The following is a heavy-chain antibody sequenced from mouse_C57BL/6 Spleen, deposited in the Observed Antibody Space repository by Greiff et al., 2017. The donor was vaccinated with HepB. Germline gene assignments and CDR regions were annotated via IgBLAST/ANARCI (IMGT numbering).Heavy chain of an antibody. CDR3: TRNDGRAWYFDV. CDR1: GYTFTDYE. D-gene: IGHD1-1*02. CDR2: IDPETGGT. Sequence: QVQLQQSGAELVRPGASVTLSCKASGYTFTDYEMHWVKQTPVHGLEWIGAIDPETGGTAYNQKFKGKAILTADKSSSTAYMELRSLTSEDSAVYYCTRNDGRAWYFDVWGTGTTVTVSS. J-gene: IGHJ1*03. V-gene: IGHV1-15*01.